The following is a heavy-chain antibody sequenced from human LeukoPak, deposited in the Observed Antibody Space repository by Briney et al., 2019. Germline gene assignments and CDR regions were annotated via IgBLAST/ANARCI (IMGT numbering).Heavy chain of an antibody. CDR2: IYHSGST. CDR1: GGSISSSNW. Sequence: SGTLSLTCAVSGGSISSSNWWSWVRQPPGKGLEWSGEIYHSGSTNYNPSLQSRVTISVDKSKNQFSLKGSAVTAADTGVYYCARVGGGADEDYWGQGTLVTVSS. V-gene: IGHV4-4*02. D-gene: IGHD3-16*01. CDR3: ARVGGGADEDY. J-gene: IGHJ4*02.